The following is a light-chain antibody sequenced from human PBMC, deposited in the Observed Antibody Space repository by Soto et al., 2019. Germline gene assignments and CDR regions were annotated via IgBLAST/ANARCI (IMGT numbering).Light chain of an antibody. CDR2: KAS. CDR1: QSIGSW. Sequence: DIQMTQSPSTLSASVGDRVTINCRASQSIGSWLAWYQQKPGKAPKLMIYKASSVESGVPSRFSGSGSGTEFTLTISSLQPDDFASYYCQQYVSYSPWTFGQGTKVEIK. CDR3: QQYVSYSPWT. V-gene: IGKV1-5*03. J-gene: IGKJ1*01.